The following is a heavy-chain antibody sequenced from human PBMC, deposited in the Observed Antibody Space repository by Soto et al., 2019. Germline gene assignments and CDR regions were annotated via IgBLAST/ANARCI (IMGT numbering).Heavy chain of an antibody. CDR3: ARFTYSSGWYGVWFDP. D-gene: IGHD6-19*01. V-gene: IGHV4-31*03. CDR2: IYYSGST. CDR1: GGSISSGGYY. J-gene: IGHJ5*02. Sequence: QVQLQESGPGLVKPSQTLSLTCTVSGGSISSGGYYWSWIRQHPGKGLEWIGYIYYSGSTYYNPSLKSRVTISVDTSKNQFSLKLSSVTAADTAVYYCARFTYSSGWYGVWFDPWGQGTLVTVSS.